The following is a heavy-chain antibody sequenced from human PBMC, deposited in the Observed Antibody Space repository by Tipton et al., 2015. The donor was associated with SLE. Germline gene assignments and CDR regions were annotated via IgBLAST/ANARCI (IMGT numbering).Heavy chain of an antibody. V-gene: IGHV4-59*01. CDR2: ISYSGST. Sequence: PGLVKPSETLSLTCTVSGGSIGSYFWSWIRQPPGLGLEWIGHISYSGSTNYNPSLKSRVTISVDTSKNQFSLKLSSVTAADTAVYYCAGEPDYWGQGTLVTVSS. CDR3: AGEPDY. CDR1: GGSIGSYF. J-gene: IGHJ4*02.